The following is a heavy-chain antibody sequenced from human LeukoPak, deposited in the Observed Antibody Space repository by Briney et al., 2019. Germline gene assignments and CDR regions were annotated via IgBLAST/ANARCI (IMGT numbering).Heavy chain of an antibody. CDR1: GFTFSSYS. D-gene: IGHD3-16*02. V-gene: IGHV3-21*01. Sequence: GGSLRLSCAASGFTFSSYSMNWVRQAPGKGLEWVSSISSSSSYIYYADSVKGRFTISRDNAKNSLYLQMNSLRAEDTAVYYCARVVFRPSAEYDYVWGSYRYIAEDYYYYGMDVWGQGTTVTVSS. J-gene: IGHJ6*02. CDR2: ISSSSSYI. CDR3: ARVVFRPSAEYDYVWGSYRYIAEDYYYYGMDV.